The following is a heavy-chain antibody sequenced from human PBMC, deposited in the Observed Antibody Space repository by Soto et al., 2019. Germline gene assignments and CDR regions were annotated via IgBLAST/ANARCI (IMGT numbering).Heavy chain of an antibody. CDR2: IYYSGST. D-gene: IGHD2-15*01. J-gene: IGHJ6*02. CDR1: GGSISSGDYY. V-gene: IGHV4-30-4*01. Sequence: PSETLSLTCTVSGGSISSGDYYWSWIRQPPGKGLEWIGYIYYSGSTYYNPSLKSRVTISVDTSKNQFSLKLSSVTAADTAVYYCARFYGVVVVAAYGMDVWGQGTTVTVSS. CDR3: ARFYGVVVVAAYGMDV.